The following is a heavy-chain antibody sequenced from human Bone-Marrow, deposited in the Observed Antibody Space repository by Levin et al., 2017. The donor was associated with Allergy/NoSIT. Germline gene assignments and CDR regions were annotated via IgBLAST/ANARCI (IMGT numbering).Heavy chain of an antibody. V-gene: IGHV5-51*01. J-gene: IGHJ3*02. CDR3: ASPHDYGDQGGIFDI. CDR2: IYPGDSDT. CDR1: GYSFTSYW. Sequence: GESLKISCKGSGYSFTSYWIGWVRQMPGKGLEWMGIIYPGDSDTRYSTSFQGQVTISADKSTRTASLPWSSLKASDTAMYYCASPHDYGDQGGIFDIWGQGTMVTVSS. D-gene: IGHD4-17*01.